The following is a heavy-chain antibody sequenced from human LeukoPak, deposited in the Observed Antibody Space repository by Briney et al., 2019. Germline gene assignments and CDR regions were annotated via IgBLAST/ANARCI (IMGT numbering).Heavy chain of an antibody. CDR1: GFTFSSYS. CDR2: ISSSSSYI. D-gene: IGHD6-19*01. CDR3: ARIGSSGWATIDY. Sequence: GGSLGLSCAASGFTFSSYSMNWVRQAPGKGLEWVSSISSSSSYIYYADSVKGRFTISRDNAKNSLYLQMNSLRAEDTAVYYCARIGSSGWATIDYWGQGTLVTVSS. V-gene: IGHV3-21*01. J-gene: IGHJ4*02.